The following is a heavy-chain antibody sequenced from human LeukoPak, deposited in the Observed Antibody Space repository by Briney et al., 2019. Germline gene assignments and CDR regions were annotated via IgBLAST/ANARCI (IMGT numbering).Heavy chain of an antibody. CDR3: ARVQGSFYFDY. CDR2: ISGSGGST. D-gene: IGHD1-1*01. J-gene: IGHJ4*02. Sequence: GGSLRLSCAASGFTFSSYAMSWVRQAPGKGLEWVSAISGSGGSTYYADSVKGRFTISRDNAKNSLYLQMNSLRAEDTAVYYCARVQGSFYFDYWGQGTLVTVSS. V-gene: IGHV3-23*01. CDR1: GFTFSSYA.